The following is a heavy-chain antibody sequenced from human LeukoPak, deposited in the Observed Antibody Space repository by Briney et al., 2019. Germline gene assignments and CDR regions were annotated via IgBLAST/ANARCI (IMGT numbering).Heavy chain of an antibody. CDR1: GFTFSSDA. CDR3: AKGGWLGIFQNYYMDV. D-gene: IGHD6-19*01. V-gene: IGHV3-23*01. Sequence: GGSLRLSCAAPGFTFSSDAMSWVRQAPGKRLDWVSAISHIRGNTYYADSVKGRFTISRDNSKNTLYLKMNSMRSEETATYYCAKGGWLGIFQNYYMDVWGKGTTVTVSS. J-gene: IGHJ6*03. CDR2: ISHIRGNT.